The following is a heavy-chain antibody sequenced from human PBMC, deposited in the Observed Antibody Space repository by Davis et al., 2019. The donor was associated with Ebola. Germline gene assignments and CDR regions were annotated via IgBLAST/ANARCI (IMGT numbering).Heavy chain of an antibody. J-gene: IGHJ4*02. Sequence: MPSETLSLTCTVSGGSISSGGYYWSWIRQHPGKGLEWIGYIYYSGSTYYNPSLKSRVTISVDTSKNQFSLKLSPVTAADTAVYYCARDRVSRTEGYYFDYWGQGTLVTVSS. V-gene: IGHV4-31*03. CDR3: ARDRVSRTEGYYFDY. CDR1: GGSISSGGYY. CDR2: IYYSGST. D-gene: IGHD1/OR15-1a*01.